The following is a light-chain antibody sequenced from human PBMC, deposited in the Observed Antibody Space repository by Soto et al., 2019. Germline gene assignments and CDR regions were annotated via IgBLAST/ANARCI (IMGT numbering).Light chain of an antibody. CDR1: QTVSRN. V-gene: IGKV3-15*01. J-gene: IGKJ1*01. CDR3: QQYYKLPWT. Sequence: EVVMTQSPATLSVSPGERATLSCRASQTVSRNLAWYQQRPGQAPRLLIYDISNRATGVPARFSGSGSETEFTLTISSLQSEDFAVYCCQQYYKLPWTFGQGTKVDIK. CDR2: DIS.